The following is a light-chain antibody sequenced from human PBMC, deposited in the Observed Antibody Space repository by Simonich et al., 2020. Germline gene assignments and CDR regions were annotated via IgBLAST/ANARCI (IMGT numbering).Light chain of an antibody. CDR1: QSILHSDGKTY. CDR2: EVS. J-gene: IGKJ4*01. CDR3: MQSIQLPLT. Sequence: DIVMTQTPLSLSVTPGQPASISCKSSQSILHSDGKTYLYWYLQKPGQSPQLLIYEVSTRFSRVPDRFSGSGSGTDFTLKISRVEAEDVGVYYCMQSIQLPLTFGGGTKVEIK. V-gene: IGKV2D-29*02.